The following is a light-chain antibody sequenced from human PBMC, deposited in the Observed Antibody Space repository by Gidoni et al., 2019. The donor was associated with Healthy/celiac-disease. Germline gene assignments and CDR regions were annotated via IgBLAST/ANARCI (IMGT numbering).Light chain of an antibody. CDR2: KAS. V-gene: IGKV1-5*03. J-gene: IGKJ2*01. CDR3: QQYSTYSGYS. Sequence: DIQMTQSPSTLSASVGDRVTITCRASQSISRWLAWYQQKPGKAPNLLIYKASSLESGVPSRFSGSGSGTEFTLTISSLEPDDFATYFCQQYSTYSGYSFXXXTKLEIK. CDR1: QSISRW.